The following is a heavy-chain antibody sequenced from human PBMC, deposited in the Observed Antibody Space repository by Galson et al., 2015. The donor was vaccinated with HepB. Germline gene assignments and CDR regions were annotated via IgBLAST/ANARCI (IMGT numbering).Heavy chain of an antibody. CDR1: GFTFSDYY. V-gene: IGHV3-11*01. CDR3: ARHAASYEYYYYGMDV. D-gene: IGHD2-15*01. Sequence: SLRLSCAASGFTFSDYYMSWIRQAPGKGLEWVSYISSSGSTIYYADSVKGRFTISRDNAKNSLYLQMNSLRAEDTAVYYCARHAASYEYYYYGMDVWGQGTTVTVSS. J-gene: IGHJ6*02. CDR2: ISSSGSTI.